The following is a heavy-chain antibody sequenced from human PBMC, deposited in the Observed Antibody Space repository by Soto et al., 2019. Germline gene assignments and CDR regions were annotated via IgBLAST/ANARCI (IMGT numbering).Heavy chain of an antibody. J-gene: IGHJ4*02. D-gene: IGHD6-19*01. Sequence: PGGSLRLSCAASGFTFSSYWMSWVRQAPGKGLEWVANIKQDGSEKYYVDSVKGRFTISRDNAKNSLYLQMNSLRAEDTAVYYCAREYLRAVAGNDYWGQGTLVTVSS. CDR2: IKQDGSEK. CDR1: GFTFSSYW. V-gene: IGHV3-7*01. CDR3: AREYLRAVAGNDY.